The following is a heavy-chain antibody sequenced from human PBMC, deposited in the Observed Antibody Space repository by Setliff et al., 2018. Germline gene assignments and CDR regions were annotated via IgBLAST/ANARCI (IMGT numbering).Heavy chain of an antibody. J-gene: IGHJ4*02. CDR3: AIDYGPTGTPYH. CDR2: IWDDGGNK. V-gene: IGHV3-33*08. Sequence: GGSLRLSCAASGFTFSSYRMHWVRQAPGKGLEWVAVIWDDGGNKYHADSVKGRFTISRDNSKNTLYLQMSSLRFEDTAVYYCAIDYGPTGTPYHWGQGTPVTVSS. D-gene: IGHD1-1*01. CDR1: GFTFSSYR.